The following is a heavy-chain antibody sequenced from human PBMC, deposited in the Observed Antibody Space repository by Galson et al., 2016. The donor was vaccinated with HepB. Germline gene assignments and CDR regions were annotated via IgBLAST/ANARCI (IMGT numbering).Heavy chain of an antibody. J-gene: IGHJ4*02. CDR1: GFTFSSYG. Sequence: SLRLSCAASGFTFSSYGMHWVRQAPGKGLEWVAVISFDGSNKYYADSVKGRFTISRDNSKNTLYLQMNSLRAEDTAVYYCAKEDEELLDYWGQGTLVTVSS. D-gene: IGHD1-7*01. CDR2: ISFDGSNK. CDR3: AKEDEELLDY. V-gene: IGHV3-30*18.